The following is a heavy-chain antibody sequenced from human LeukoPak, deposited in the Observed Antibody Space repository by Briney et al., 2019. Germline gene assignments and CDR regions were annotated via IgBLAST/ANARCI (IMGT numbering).Heavy chain of an antibody. CDR2: MYPGDSDT. J-gene: IGHJ5*02. CDR3: ARLRLAAAGTIDWFDP. D-gene: IGHD6-13*01. Sequence: GESLKISCKGSGYSFTSYWIGWVHQMPGEGLEWMGIMYPGDSDTRYSPSFQGQVTISADKSISTAYLQWSSLNASDTAMYYCARLRLAAAGTIDWFDPWGQGTLVTVSS. CDR1: GYSFTSYW. V-gene: IGHV5-51*07.